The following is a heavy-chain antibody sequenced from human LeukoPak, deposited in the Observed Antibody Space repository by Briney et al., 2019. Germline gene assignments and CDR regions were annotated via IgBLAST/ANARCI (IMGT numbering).Heavy chain of an antibody. V-gene: IGHV4-59*08. CDR1: GGSISSYY. Sequence: PSETLSLTCTVSGGSISSYYWSWIRQPPGKGLEWIGYIYYSGSTNYNPSLKSRVTISVDTSKNQFSLKLSSVTAADTAVYYCAGHKTGLMDAFDIWGQGTMVTVSS. D-gene: IGHD2-8*01. CDR2: IYYSGST. CDR3: AGHKTGLMDAFDI. J-gene: IGHJ3*02.